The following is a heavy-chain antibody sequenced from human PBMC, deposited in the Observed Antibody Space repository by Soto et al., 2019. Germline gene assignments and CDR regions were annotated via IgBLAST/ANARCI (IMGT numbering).Heavy chain of an antibody. CDR1: GGTFSSYA. CDR2: IIPIFGTA. J-gene: IGHJ6*02. V-gene: IGHV1-69*06. Sequence: SVKVSCKASGGTFSSYAISWVRQAPGQGLEWMGGIIPIFGTANYAQKFQGRVTITADKSTSTAYMELSSLRSEDTAVYYCARKRITIFGEINTLPHYYYGMDVWGQGTTVTVSS. CDR3: ARKRITIFGEINTLPHYYYGMDV. D-gene: IGHD3-3*01.